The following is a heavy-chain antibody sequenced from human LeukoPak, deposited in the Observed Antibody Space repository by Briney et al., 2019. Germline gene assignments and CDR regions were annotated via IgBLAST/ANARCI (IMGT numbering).Heavy chain of an antibody. V-gene: IGHV3-48*04. J-gene: IGHJ4*02. D-gene: IGHD5-18*01. CDR2: ISSSSSTI. CDR3: ASLPKDTAMDDFDY. Sequence: GGSLRFSCAASGFTFSSYSMNWVRQAPGKGLEWVSYISSSSSTIYYADSVKGRFTISRDNAKNSLYLQMNSLRAEDTAVYYCASLPKDTAMDDFDYWGQGTLVTVSS. CDR1: GFTFSSYS.